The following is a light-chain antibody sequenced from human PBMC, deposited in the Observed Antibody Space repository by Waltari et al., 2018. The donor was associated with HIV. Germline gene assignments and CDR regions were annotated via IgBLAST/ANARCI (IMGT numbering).Light chain of an antibody. CDR1: QSINTN. CDR2: HAS. Sequence: DIQMTQSPSSLSAYVGDRVTITCRASQSINTNLHWYQQKPGKAPYLVMYHASTLQSGVPSRFSGSGSGTDFTLTISSLRPEDFATYYCQQTNIFPRTFGPGTKVK. J-gene: IGKJ1*01. CDR3: QQTNIFPRT. V-gene: IGKV1-39*01.